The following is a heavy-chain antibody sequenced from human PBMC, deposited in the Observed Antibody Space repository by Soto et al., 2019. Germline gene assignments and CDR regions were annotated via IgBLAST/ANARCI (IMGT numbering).Heavy chain of an antibody. J-gene: IGHJ5*02. CDR2: INPSGGST. V-gene: IGHV1-46*01. CDR3: AREGRDGYNYGWFDP. Sequence: QVQLVQSGAEVKKPGASVKVSCKASGYTFTSYYMHWVRQAPGQGLEWMGIINPSGGSTSYAQKFQGRVTMTRDTSTSTVYMELSSLRSEDTAVYYCAREGRDGYNYGWFDPWGQGTLVTVSS. D-gene: IGHD5-18*01. CDR1: GYTFTSYY.